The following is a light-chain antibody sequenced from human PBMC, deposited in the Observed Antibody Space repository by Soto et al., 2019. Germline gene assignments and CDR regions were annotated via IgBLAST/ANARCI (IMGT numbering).Light chain of an antibody. Sequence: IVLTQSPGTLSLSPGERATLSCRVSQSVRNTYLAWYQQKPGQAPRLLIYDASNRAIGIPARFSGSGSGTDFTLTISSLEPEDFAVYYCQQRSNWPLTFGGGTKVDIK. CDR3: QQRSNWPLT. V-gene: IGKV3-11*01. CDR2: DAS. J-gene: IGKJ4*01. CDR1: QSVRNTY.